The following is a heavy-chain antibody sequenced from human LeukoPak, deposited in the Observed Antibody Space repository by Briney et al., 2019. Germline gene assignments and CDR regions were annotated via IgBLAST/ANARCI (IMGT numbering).Heavy chain of an antibody. CDR2: IYYSGST. Sequence: ASETLSLTCTVSGGSISSSSYYWGWIRQPPGKGLEWIGSIYYSGSTYYNPSLKSRVTISVDTSKNQFSLKLSSVTAADTAVYYCARFTTALYYFDYWGQGTLVTVSS. CDR1: GGSISSSSYY. V-gene: IGHV4-39*01. J-gene: IGHJ4*02. CDR3: ARFTTALYYFDY. D-gene: IGHD2-21*02.